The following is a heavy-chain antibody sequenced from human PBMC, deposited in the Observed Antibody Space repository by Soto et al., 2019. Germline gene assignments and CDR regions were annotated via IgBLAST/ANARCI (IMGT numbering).Heavy chain of an antibody. J-gene: IGHJ6*02. V-gene: IGHV1-18*01. Sequence: QVQLVQSRGEVKKPGASLKVSCKTSGYSFTTYGISWVRQAPGQGLEWMGWISGYNGNTNYAQKLQGRVTMTTDTSTSTAYMELRSLRSDDTAVYYCAREGPAPYYYYGMDVWGQGSTVTVSS. CDR3: AREGPAPYYYYGMDV. CDR2: ISGYNGNT. CDR1: GYSFTTYG.